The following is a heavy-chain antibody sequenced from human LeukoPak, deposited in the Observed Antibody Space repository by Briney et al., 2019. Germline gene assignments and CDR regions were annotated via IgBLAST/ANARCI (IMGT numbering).Heavy chain of an antibody. CDR1: GYTFTNYV. V-gene: IGHV1-3*01. Sequence: ASVKVSCKAVGYTFTNYVLHWVRQAPGQRLEWMGWINAGNGNTKYSQKFQGRVTITSDTSASTACMELSSLRSEDTAIYYCARDLGGQWLVFDYWGQGTLVTVSS. D-gene: IGHD6-19*01. CDR2: INAGNGNT. CDR3: ARDLGGQWLVFDY. J-gene: IGHJ4*02.